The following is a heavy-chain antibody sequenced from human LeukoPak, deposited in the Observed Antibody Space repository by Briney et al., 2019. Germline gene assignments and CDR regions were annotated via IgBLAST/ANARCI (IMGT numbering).Heavy chain of an antibody. CDR2: VKHDGSEK. J-gene: IGHJ4*02. CDR3: ASTNTFDY. Sequence: GGSLRLSCAASGFTFSNYWMNWVHQAPGKGLEWVANVKHDGSEKNYVDSVKGRFTISRDNAKNSLYLQLNSLRAEDTAVYYCASTNTFDYWGQGTLVTVSS. CDR1: GFTFSNYW. V-gene: IGHV3-7*02.